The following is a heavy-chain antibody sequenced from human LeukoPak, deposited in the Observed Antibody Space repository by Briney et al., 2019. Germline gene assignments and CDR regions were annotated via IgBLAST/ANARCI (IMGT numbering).Heavy chain of an antibody. Sequence: SETLSLTCTVSGGSISSYYWRWIRQPPGKGLEWIGTIYYSGSTKNNPSLKSRVTISVDTSKNQFSLKLRSLTTPDTAVYYCTREVAGIQLFDYWGQGTLVTVSS. CDR2: IYYSGST. D-gene: IGHD5-18*01. V-gene: IGHV4-59*01. CDR1: GGSISSYY. CDR3: TREVAGIQLFDY. J-gene: IGHJ4*02.